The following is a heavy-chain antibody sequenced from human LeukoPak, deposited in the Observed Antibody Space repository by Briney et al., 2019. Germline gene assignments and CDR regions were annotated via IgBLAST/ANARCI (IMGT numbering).Heavy chain of an antibody. Sequence: GGSLRLSCVASGLSVSSNYMSWVRQAPGKGLEWVSVIYSGGSTYYADSVKGRFTISRDNSKNTLYLQMNSLRAEDTAVYYCARDRGYYDSGGYYLDYWGQGTLVTVSS. CDR2: IYSGGST. J-gene: IGHJ4*02. D-gene: IGHD3-22*01. CDR1: GLSVSSNY. CDR3: ARDRGYYDSGGYYLDY. V-gene: IGHV3-66*01.